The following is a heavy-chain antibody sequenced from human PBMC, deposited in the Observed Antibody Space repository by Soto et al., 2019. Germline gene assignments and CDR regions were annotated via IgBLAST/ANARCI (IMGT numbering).Heavy chain of an antibody. Sequence: GESLKISCNGSGYSFTIYWISWVRQMPGKGLEWMGRIDPSDSYTNYSPSFQGHVTISADKSISTAYLQWSSLKASDTAMYYCARHREPAGSYYYYGMDVWGQGTTVTVSS. D-gene: IGHD1-26*01. CDR3: ARHREPAGSYYYYGMDV. CDR1: GYSFTIYW. J-gene: IGHJ6*02. V-gene: IGHV5-10-1*01. CDR2: IDPSDSYT.